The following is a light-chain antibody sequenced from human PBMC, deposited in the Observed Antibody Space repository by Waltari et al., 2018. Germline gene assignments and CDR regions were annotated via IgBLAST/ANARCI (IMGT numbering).Light chain of an antibody. CDR1: QSVLYSSNNMNY. V-gene: IGKV4-1*01. CDR2: WAS. CDR3: QQYYSSPRT. J-gene: IGKJ1*01. Sequence: DIVMTQSPDSLAVSLGERVTINCKSSQSVLYSSNNMNYLAWYKQKPGQPPKLLIYWASTRESGVPDRFSGSGSGTDFTLTISSLQAEDVAVYYCQQYYSSPRTFGQGTKVEIK.